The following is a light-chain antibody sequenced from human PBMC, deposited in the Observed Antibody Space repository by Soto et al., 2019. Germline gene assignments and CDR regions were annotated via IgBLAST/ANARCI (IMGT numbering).Light chain of an antibody. CDR1: QSVSSN. Sequence: EIVMTQSPATLSVSPGERATLSCRASQSVSSNLAWYQHEPGQSPRLLIYGVSTRATGLPARFSGSGSGTEFTLTISSLQSEDFAVYLCQQYNNWPITFGQGTRLEIK. CDR2: GVS. J-gene: IGKJ5*01. V-gene: IGKV3-15*01. CDR3: QQYNNWPIT.